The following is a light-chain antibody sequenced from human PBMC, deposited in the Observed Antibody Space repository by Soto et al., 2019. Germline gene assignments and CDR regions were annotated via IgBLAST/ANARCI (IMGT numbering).Light chain of an antibody. J-gene: IGKJ2*02. CDR1: QSLLYSNGDNN. V-gene: IGKV2-28*01. CDR3: MQALQTPRT. CDR2: LGS. Sequence: DIVMTQSPLSLPVTPGEPASISCRSSQSLLYSNGDNNLDWYLQKPGQSPQLLIYLGSNRASGVPDRFSGSGSGTDFTLKISRVEAEDVGVYYCMQALQTPRTFGQGTKLEIK.